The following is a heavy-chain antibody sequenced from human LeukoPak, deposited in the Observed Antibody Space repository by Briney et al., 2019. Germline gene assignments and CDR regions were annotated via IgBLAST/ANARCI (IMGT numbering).Heavy chain of an antibody. CDR2: ISWNSGGI. CDR3: AKDWGLRLGELSSTLFDY. Sequence: GGSLRLSCAASGFTFDDYAMHWVRQAPGKGLEWVSGISWNSGGIGYADSVKGRFTISRDNAKNSLYLQMNSLRAEDMALYYCAKDWGLRLGELSSTLFDYWGQGTLVTVSP. D-gene: IGHD3-16*02. J-gene: IGHJ4*02. CDR1: GFTFDDYA. V-gene: IGHV3-9*03.